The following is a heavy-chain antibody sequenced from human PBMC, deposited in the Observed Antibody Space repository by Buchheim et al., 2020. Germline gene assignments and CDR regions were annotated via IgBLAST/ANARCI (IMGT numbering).Heavy chain of an antibody. Sequence: EVQLVESGGGLVQPGGSLRLSCAASGFTFSSYSMNWVRQAPGKGLEWVSYISSSSSTIYYADSVKGRFTISRDNAKNPLYLQMNSLRDEDTAVYYCARGAPVGAPRGDAFDIWGQGT. CDR3: ARGAPVGAPRGDAFDI. CDR2: ISSSSSTI. J-gene: IGHJ3*02. D-gene: IGHD1-26*01. CDR1: GFTFSSYS. V-gene: IGHV3-48*02.